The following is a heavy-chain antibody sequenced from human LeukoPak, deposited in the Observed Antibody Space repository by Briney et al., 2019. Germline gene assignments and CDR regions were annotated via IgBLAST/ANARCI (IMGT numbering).Heavy chain of an antibody. J-gene: IGHJ3*02. CDR1: GGSISSGAYY. V-gene: IGHV4-31*02. CDR3: ARYITGTTRAFDI. CDR2: IYYSGNT. D-gene: IGHD1-20*01. Sequence: SETLSLTCTVSGGSISSGAYYWSWIRRHPGKGLEYIGYIYYSGNTYYSPSLKSRVTISVDTSKNQFSLKLSSVTAADTAVYYCARYITGTTRAFDIWGQGTLVTVSS.